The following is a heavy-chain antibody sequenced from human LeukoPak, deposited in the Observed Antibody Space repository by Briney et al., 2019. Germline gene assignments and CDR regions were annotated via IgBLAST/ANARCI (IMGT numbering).Heavy chain of an antibody. CDR1: GYTLTDLS. D-gene: IGHD5-12*01. J-gene: IGHJ6*03. CDR3: ARGLGLPSTFYYYMDV. V-gene: IGHV1-8*03. Sequence: GASVKVSCKVSGYTLTDLSMHWVRQATGQGLEWMGWMNPNSGNTGYAQKFQGRVTITRNTSISTAYMELSSLRSEDTAVYYCARGLGLPSTFYYYMDVWGKGTTFTVSS. CDR2: MNPNSGNT.